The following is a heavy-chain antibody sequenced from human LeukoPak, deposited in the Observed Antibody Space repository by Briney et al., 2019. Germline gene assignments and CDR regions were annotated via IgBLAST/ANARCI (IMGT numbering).Heavy chain of an antibody. CDR3: AKPTYYYDYGVDY. CDR1: GLTVSSNY. V-gene: IGHV3-66*04. CDR2: IHSGGDT. J-gene: IGHJ4*02. Sequence: PGGSLRLSCAASGLTVSSNYISWVRQAPGKGLEWVSVIHSGGDTDYADSVKGRFIISRDSSKNTVYLQMNSLRAEDTAVYYYAKPTYYYDYGVDYWGQGTLVTVSS. D-gene: IGHD3-22*01.